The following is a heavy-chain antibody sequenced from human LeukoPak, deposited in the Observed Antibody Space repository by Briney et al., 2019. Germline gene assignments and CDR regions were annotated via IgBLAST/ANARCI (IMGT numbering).Heavy chain of an antibody. CDR1: GFTFSSYA. Sequence: GGSLRLSCAASGFTFSSYAMSWVRQAPGKGLEWVSAISGSGGSTYYADSVKGRFTISRDNSKNTLYLQMNSLRAEDTAVYYCAKDFSSWTRTYVDYWGQGTLVTVSS. V-gene: IGHV3-23*01. CDR2: ISGSGGST. J-gene: IGHJ4*02. CDR3: AKDFSSWTRTYVDY. D-gene: IGHD6-13*01.